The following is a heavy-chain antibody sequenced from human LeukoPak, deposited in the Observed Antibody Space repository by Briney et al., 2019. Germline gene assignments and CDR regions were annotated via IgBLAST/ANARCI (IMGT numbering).Heavy chain of an antibody. Sequence: GGSLRLSCAASGFTFSSYAMSWVRQAPGKGLEWVSYISSSGTTILDSVKGRFTISRDNAKNSLYLQMNSLRDEDTAVYYCARDLNWAFDYWGQGTLVTVSS. CDR1: GFTFSSYA. CDR3: ARDLNWAFDY. V-gene: IGHV3-48*02. J-gene: IGHJ4*02. CDR2: ISSSGTTI. D-gene: IGHD3/OR15-3a*01.